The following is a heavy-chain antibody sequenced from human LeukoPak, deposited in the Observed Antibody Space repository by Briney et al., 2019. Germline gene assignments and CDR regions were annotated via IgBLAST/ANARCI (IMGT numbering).Heavy chain of an antibody. Sequence: ASVTVSCKASGYTFTSYYMHWVRQAPAQGLEWMGIINPSGGSTSYAQKFQGRVTMTRDTSTSTVYMELSSLRSEDTAVYYCASRTVREYYYYYYGMDVWGQGTTVTVSS. CDR2: INPSGGST. CDR1: GYTFTSYY. D-gene: IGHD4-17*01. J-gene: IGHJ6*02. V-gene: IGHV1-46*01. CDR3: ASRTVREYYYYYYGMDV.